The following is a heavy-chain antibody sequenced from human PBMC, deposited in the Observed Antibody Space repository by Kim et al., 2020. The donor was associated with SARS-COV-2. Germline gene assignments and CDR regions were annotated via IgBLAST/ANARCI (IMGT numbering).Heavy chain of an antibody. J-gene: IGHJ3*02. V-gene: IGHV3-23*01. CDR3: AKCNSGWGNDAFEI. D-gene: IGHD3-16*01. CDR2: ISGGGANT. Sequence: GGSLRLSCAASGFTFDSYAMSWVRQAPGKGLEWVSYISGGGANTYYAGSVKGRFTISRDNSKNTLYLQLNSLRGEDTALYYCAKCNSGWGNDAFEIWGLGTMVSVSS. CDR1: GFTFDSYA.